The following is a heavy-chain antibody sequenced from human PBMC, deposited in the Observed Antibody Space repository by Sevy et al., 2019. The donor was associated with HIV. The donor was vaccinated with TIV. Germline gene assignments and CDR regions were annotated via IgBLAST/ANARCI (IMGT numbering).Heavy chain of an antibody. Sequence: GGSLRLSCAASGFTFSSYSMNWVRQAPGKGLEWVSSISSSSSYIYYADSVKGRFTISRDNAKKSLFLQMNSLRAEETAVYYCARDGDCSGTSCYFCFYYGMDVWGQGTTVTVSS. CDR3: ARDGDCSGTSCYFCFYYGMDV. CDR1: GFTFSSYS. CDR2: ISSSSSYI. J-gene: IGHJ6*02. D-gene: IGHD2-2*01. V-gene: IGHV3-21*01.